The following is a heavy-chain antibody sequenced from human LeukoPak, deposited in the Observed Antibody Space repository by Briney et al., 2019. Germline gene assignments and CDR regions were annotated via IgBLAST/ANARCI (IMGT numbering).Heavy chain of an antibody. Sequence: GRSLRLSCAASGFTFRNFVMHWVRQAPGKGLEWVAGILNDGSNTDYADSVKGRFTVSRDNSENTLYLQMNSLRDEDTAVYYCAKYKGAALYYHYGLDVWGPGTTVTVSS. CDR1: GFTFRNFV. CDR2: ILNDGSNT. V-gene: IGHV3-30*18. CDR3: AKYKGAALYYHYGLDV. D-gene: IGHD1-14*01. J-gene: IGHJ6*02.